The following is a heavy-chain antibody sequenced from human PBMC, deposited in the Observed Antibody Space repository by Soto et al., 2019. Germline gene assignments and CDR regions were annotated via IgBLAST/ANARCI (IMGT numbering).Heavy chain of an antibody. CDR1: GFTFSAYG. D-gene: IGHD1-26*01. J-gene: IGHJ6*02. CDR3: AKVTFSGDYYYYYGMDV. Sequence: HPGGSLRLSCAASGFTFSAYGMHWVRQAPGKGLEWVAVISYDGTNKYYADSVKGRCTISRDNSRNTLNLQMNSLRVEDTAVYYCAKVTFSGDYYYYYGMDVWGQGTTVTVS. V-gene: IGHV3-30*18. CDR2: ISYDGTNK.